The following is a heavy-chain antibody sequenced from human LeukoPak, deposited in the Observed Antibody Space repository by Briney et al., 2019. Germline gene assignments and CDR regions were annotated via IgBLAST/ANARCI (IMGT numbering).Heavy chain of an antibody. J-gene: IGHJ6*03. CDR1: GFTFSSYA. Sequence: GGSLRLSCAASGFTFSSYAMSWVRQAPGKGLEWVSAISGSGGSTYYADSVKGRFTISRDNSKNTLYLQMNSLRAEDTALYYCARVLTPDYYYYMDVWGKGTTVTVSS. CDR3: ARVLTPDYYYYMDV. D-gene: IGHD6-13*01. V-gene: IGHV3-23*01. CDR2: ISGSGGST.